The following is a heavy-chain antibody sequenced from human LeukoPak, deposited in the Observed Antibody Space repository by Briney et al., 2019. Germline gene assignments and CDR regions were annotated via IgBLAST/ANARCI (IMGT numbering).Heavy chain of an antibody. J-gene: IGHJ4*02. CDR2: IYYSGST. Sequence: SETLTLTCTVSGGSISSSSFYWGWIRQPPGKGLEWIGSIYYSGSTYYNPSLKSRVTISVDTSKNQFSLKLSSVTAADTAVYYCAREYYFSGIRENPFDYWGQGTLVTVSS. CDR3: AREYYFSGIRENPFDY. D-gene: IGHD3-10*01. V-gene: IGHV4-39*07. CDR1: GGSISSSSFY.